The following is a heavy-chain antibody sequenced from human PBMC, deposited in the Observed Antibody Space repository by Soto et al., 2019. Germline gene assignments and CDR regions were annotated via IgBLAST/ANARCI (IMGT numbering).Heavy chain of an antibody. CDR1: GGSISSGGYY. J-gene: IGHJ1*01. Sequence: SETLSLTCTVSGGSISSGGYYWSWIRQHPGKGLEWIGYIYYSGSTYYNPPLKSRVTISVDTSKNQFSLKLSSVTAADTAVYYCARGLQRPYFQHWGQGTLVTVSS. CDR3: ARGLQRPYFQH. V-gene: IGHV4-31*03. CDR2: IYYSGST.